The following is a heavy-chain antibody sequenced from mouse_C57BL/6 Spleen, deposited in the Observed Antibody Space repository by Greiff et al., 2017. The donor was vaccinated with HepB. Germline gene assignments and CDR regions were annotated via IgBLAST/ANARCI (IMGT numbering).Heavy chain of an antibody. Sequence: VQLQQSGAELVKPGASVKISCKASGYAFSSYWMNWVKQRPGKGLEWIGQIYPGDGDTNYNGKFKGKATLTADKSSSTAYMQLSSLTSEDSAVYFCARWGEASYYFDYWGQGTTLTVSS. D-gene: IGHD6-1*01. CDR1: GYAFSSYW. CDR3: ARWGEASYYFDY. CDR2: IYPGDGDT. V-gene: IGHV1-80*01. J-gene: IGHJ2*01.